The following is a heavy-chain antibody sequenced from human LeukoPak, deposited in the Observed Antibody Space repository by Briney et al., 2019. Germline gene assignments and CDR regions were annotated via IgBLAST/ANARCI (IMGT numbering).Heavy chain of an antibody. CDR3: AREITRSLRSRPAYYFDY. V-gene: IGHV3-11*01. J-gene: IGHJ4*02. D-gene: IGHD6-6*01. CDR1: GFTFSDYY. CDR2: ISSSGSTI. Sequence: GGSLRLSCAASGFTFSDYYMSWIRQPPGKGLEWVSYISSSGSTIYYADSVEGRFTISRDNAKNSLYLQMNSLRAEDTAVYYCAREITRSLRSRPAYYFDYWGQGTLVTVSS.